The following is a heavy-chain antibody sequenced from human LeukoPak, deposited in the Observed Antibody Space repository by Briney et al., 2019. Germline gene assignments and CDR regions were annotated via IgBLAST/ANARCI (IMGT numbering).Heavy chain of an antibody. D-gene: IGHD4-23*01. CDR2: INPSGGST. CDR3: ARGTHQHLLVTPFDY. Sequence: RASVKVSCKASGYTFTSYYMHWVRQAPGQGLEWMGIINPSGGSTSYAQKFQGRVTMTTDTSTSTAYMELRSLRSDDTAVYYCARGTHQHLLVTPFDYWGQGTLVTVSS. CDR1: GYTFTSYY. J-gene: IGHJ4*02. V-gene: IGHV1-46*01.